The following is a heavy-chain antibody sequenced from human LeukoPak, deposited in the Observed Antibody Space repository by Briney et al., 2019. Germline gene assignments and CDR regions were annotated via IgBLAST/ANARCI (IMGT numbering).Heavy chain of an antibody. D-gene: IGHD2-21*01. Sequence: SDTLSLTCAVYGGYFSGFYWTWVRQAPGQGLEWIGEISYSGTTRYNPSLKSRVTIAVDTSKKEISLNLSAVTAADTAVYYCAKGNVGHYHSVADDYYYYMDVWGKGTTVIVSS. J-gene: IGHJ6*03. V-gene: IGHV4-34*01. CDR3: AKGNVGHYHSVADDYYYYMDV. CDR1: GGYFSGFY. CDR2: ISYSGTT.